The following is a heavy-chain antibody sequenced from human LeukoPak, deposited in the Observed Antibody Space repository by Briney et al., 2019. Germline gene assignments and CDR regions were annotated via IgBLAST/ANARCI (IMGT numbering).Heavy chain of an antibody. CDR1: GFTFSSYW. CDR3: ARDPQDDFWSGRGFDP. CDR2: INSDGSST. J-gene: IGHJ5*02. V-gene: IGHV3-74*01. Sequence: PGGSLRLSCAASGFTFSSYWMHWVRQASGKGLVWVSRINSDGSSTSYADSVKGRFTISRDHAKNTLYLQMNSLRAEDTAVYYCARDPQDDFWSGRGFDPWGQGTLVTVSS. D-gene: IGHD3-3*01.